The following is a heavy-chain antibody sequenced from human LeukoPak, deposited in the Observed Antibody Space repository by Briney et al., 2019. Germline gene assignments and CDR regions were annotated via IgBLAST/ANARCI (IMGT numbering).Heavy chain of an antibody. Sequence: SVKVSCKASGGTFSSYAISWVRQAPGQGLECMGRSIPILGIANYAQKFQGRVTITADKSTSTAYMELSSLRSEDTAVYYCAKGYYDYVWGSYRFFDYWGQGTLVTVSS. CDR3: AKGYYDYVWGSYRFFDY. J-gene: IGHJ4*02. D-gene: IGHD3-16*02. V-gene: IGHV1-69*04. CDR2: SIPILGIA. CDR1: GGTFSSYA.